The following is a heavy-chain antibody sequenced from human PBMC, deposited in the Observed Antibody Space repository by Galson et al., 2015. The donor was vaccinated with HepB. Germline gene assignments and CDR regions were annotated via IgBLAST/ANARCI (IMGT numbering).Heavy chain of an antibody. CDR2: IRSKANSYAT. J-gene: IGHJ4*02. CDR3: TRYSCYDSLTLFDY. V-gene: IGHV3-73*01. D-gene: IGHD5-12*01. Sequence: SLRLSCAASGFTFSGPAMHWVRQASGKGLEWVGRIRSKANSYATAYAASVKGRFTISRDDSKNTAYLQMNSLKTEDTAVYYCTRYSCYDSLTLFDYWGQGTLVTVSS. CDR1: GFTFSGPA.